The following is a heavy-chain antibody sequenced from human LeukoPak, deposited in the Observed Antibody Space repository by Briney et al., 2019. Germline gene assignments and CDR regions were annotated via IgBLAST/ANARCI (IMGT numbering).Heavy chain of an antibody. V-gene: IGHV1-2*02. Sequence: GASVKVSCKASGYTFTGYYMHWVRQAPGQGLEWMGWINPNSGGTNYAQKFQGRVTMTRVTSISTAYMELSRLRSDDTAVYYCARGPFYCSSTSCFPYFDYWGQGTLVTVSS. J-gene: IGHJ4*02. CDR1: GYTFTGYY. CDR2: INPNSGGT. D-gene: IGHD2-2*01. CDR3: ARGPFYCSSTSCFPYFDY.